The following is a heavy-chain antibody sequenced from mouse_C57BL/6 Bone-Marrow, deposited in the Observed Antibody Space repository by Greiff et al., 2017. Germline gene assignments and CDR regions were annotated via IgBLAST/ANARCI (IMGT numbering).Heavy chain of an antibody. CDR2: IYPRSGNT. CDR1: GYTFTSYG. J-gene: IGHJ4*01. D-gene: IGHD3-1*01. V-gene: IGHV1-81*01. Sequence: QVQLQQSGAELARPGASVKLSCKASGYTFTSYGISWVKQRTGQGLEWIGEIYPRSGNTYYNEKFKGKATLTADKSSSPAYMELRSLTSEDSAVYFCARSQDYAMDYWGQGTSVTVSS. CDR3: ARSQDYAMDY.